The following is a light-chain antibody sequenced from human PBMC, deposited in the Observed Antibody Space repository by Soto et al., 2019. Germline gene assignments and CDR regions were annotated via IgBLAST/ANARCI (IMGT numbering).Light chain of an antibody. CDR3: QQYNSWLT. CDR2: AAS. V-gene: IGKV3-15*01. Sequence: IVMTQTPATLSVSPGGRVTLSCRASQSVSYHVAWYQQKPGQTPRLVIYAASIRASGIPARCSGTWSGTEFILTVSRHHAEVVGIYYCQQYNSWLTFGGGTRVDIK. CDR1: QSVSYH. J-gene: IGKJ4*01.